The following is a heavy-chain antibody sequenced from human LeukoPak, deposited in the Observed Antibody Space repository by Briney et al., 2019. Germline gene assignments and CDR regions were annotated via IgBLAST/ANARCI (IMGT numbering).Heavy chain of an antibody. CDR2: ISSSGSTI. J-gene: IGHJ4*02. CDR1: GFTFSSYE. V-gene: IGHV3-48*03. Sequence: GGSLRLSCAASGFTFSSYEMNWVRQAPGKGLELVSYISSSGSTIYYADSVKRRFTISRDNAKNSLYLQMNSLRAEDTAVYYCATEFDYGDYAGFDYWGQGTLVTVSS. CDR3: ATEFDYGDYAGFDY. D-gene: IGHD4-17*01.